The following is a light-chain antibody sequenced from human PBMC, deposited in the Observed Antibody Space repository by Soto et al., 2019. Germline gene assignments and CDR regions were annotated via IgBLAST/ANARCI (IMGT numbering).Light chain of an antibody. CDR3: QHSNHLPL. CDR1: QDIGTY. CDR2: DAS. J-gene: IGKJ3*01. V-gene: IGKV1-33*01. Sequence: DIQMTQSPPSLSASVGDRVTITCQASQDIGTYLNWYQHKPGKAPNLVICDASNLETGVPSRFSGGGSGTDFTFTISSLRPEDIATYYCQHSNHLPLFGPGTKVDF.